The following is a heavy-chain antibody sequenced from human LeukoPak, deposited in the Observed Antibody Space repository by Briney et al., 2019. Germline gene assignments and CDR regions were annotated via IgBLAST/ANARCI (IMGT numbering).Heavy chain of an antibody. CDR1: GGSFSGYY. D-gene: IGHD3-22*01. CDR3: ARGPSEMIVVVTTFDY. CDR2: INHSGST. J-gene: IGHJ4*02. Sequence: NPSETLSLTCAVYGGSFSGYYWSWIRQPPGKGLEWIGEINHSGSTNYNPSLKSRVTISVDTSKNQFSLKLSSVTAADTAVYYCARGPSEMIVVVTTFDYWGQETLVTVSS. V-gene: IGHV4-34*01.